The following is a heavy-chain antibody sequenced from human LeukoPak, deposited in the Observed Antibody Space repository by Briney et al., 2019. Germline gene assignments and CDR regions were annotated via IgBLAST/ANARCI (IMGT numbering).Heavy chain of an antibody. CDR2: IYYSGST. CDR1: GGSISSYY. Sequence: SETLSLTCTVSGGSISSYYWSWIRQPPGKGLEWIGYIYYSGSTNYNPSLKSRVTISVDTSKNQFSLKLSSVTAADTAVYYCARSYYGYVWGSYEPFDYWGQGTLVIVSS. J-gene: IGHJ4*02. CDR3: ARSYYGYVWGSYEPFDY. V-gene: IGHV4-59*08. D-gene: IGHD3-16*01.